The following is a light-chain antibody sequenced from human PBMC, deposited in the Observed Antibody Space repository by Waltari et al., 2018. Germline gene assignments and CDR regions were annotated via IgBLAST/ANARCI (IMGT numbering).Light chain of an antibody. CDR1: QYVSGK. J-gene: IGKJ4*01. Sequence: EIVMTQSPATLSASPGERVTRSCRASQYVSGKLAWYQQKPGLAPRLLISGSSTRATGVPARFSGSGSGTEFTLTISSLQSEDFAVYYCQQYNDWPGLTFGGGTRVEIK. V-gene: IGKV3-15*01. CDR2: GSS. CDR3: QQYNDWPGLT.